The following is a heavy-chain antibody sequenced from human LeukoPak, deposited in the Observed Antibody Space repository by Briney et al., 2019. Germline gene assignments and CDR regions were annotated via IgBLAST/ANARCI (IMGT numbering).Heavy chain of an antibody. CDR1: EYTFTSYD. J-gene: IGHJ1*01. CDR2: MNPNSGNT. Sequence: ASVKVSCKASEYTFTSYDINWVRQATGQGLEWMGWMNPNSGNTGYAQKFQGRVTFTRSTSINTAYMELSSLRSEDTAVYYCARGTLRAHGYDYGCDDWGQGTLVTVSS. D-gene: IGHD5-12*01. V-gene: IGHV1-8*03. CDR3: ARGTLRAHGYDYGCDD.